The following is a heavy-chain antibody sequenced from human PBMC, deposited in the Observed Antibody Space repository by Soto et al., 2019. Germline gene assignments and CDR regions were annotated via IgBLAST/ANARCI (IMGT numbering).Heavy chain of an antibody. J-gene: IGHJ1*01. V-gene: IGHV3-74*01. CDR2: INGDGTIT. CDR1: GFTFTNLW. CDR3: VRDFR. Sequence: EVQLVESGGGLVQPGGSLRLSCAASGFTFTNLWIYWVRQTPEKGLVWVAGINGDGTITAYADSVKGRFTISRDNAKSTLYLQMNNLTIEDTALYYCVRDFRWGQGTLVTVSS.